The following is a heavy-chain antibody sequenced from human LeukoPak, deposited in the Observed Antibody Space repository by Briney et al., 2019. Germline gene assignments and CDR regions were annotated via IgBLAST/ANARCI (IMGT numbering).Heavy chain of an antibody. D-gene: IGHD6-6*01. V-gene: IGHV4-39*01. CDR2: LFLTETT. CDR1: GDSFSGYY. Sequence: SETLSPTCAVYGDSFSGYYWGWIRQPPGKGLEWIGSLFLTETTSYNPSLGGRVTISVDTSKNQFSLQLTSVTAADTAVYYCARLERSGKSSSLHHWGQGTLVTVSS. J-gene: IGHJ1*01. CDR3: ARLERSGKSSSLHH.